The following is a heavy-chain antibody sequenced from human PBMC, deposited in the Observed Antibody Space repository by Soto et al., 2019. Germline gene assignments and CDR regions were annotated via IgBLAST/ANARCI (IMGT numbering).Heavy chain of an antibody. D-gene: IGHD3-10*01. V-gene: IGHV3-74*01. J-gene: IGHJ6*02. CDR1: GFTFNNYW. CDR3: ARGVRGHYGKDV. CDR2: INGDGTTT. Sequence: EVQLVESGGGLVQPGGSLRLSCAASGFTFNNYWIHWVRQAPGKGLMWVSRINGDGTTTNYADSVKGRFAISRDNAKNTVYLQMNSLRAVDTALYYCARGVRGHYGKDVWGQGTTVTVSS.